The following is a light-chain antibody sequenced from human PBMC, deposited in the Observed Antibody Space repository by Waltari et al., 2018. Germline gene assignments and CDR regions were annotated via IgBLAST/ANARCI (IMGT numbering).Light chain of an antibody. V-gene: IGLV1-40*01. CDR2: GST. J-gene: IGLJ3*02. CDR3: QSYDTSLSVV. CDR1: GSNIGAGYD. Sequence: QSVLTQPPSVSGAPGQKVTISCTGSGSNIGAGYDVHWYQQLPRAVPKLLIYGSTSRPLGVPDRFFGSTSGTSASLAITGLQAEDEGDYYCQSYDTSLSVVFGGGTKLTVL.